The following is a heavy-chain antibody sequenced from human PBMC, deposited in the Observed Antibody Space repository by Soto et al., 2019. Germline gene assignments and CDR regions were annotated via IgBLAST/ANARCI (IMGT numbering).Heavy chain of an antibody. CDR3: VREGTYGRRYYDD. Sequence: EVQVVESGGGLVQPGGSLRLSCAASGFTVSDNYMAWVRRAPGMGLEWISSFYSGGNTYYVDSVNGRFTMSRDDYKNTLSLQMTSLRAADTSIYYCVREGTYGRRYYDDWGQGTVVIVSS. CDR2: FYSGGNT. D-gene: IGHD2-8*01. V-gene: IGHV3-66*01. CDR1: GFTVSDNY. J-gene: IGHJ4*02.